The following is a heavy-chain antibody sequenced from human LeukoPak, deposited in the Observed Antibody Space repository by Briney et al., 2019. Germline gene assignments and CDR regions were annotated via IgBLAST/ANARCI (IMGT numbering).Heavy chain of an antibody. Sequence: SETLSLTCTVSGGSISSYYWSWIRQPAGKGLEWIGRIYTSGSTNYNPSLKSRVTMSVDTSKNQFSLKLSSVTAADTAVYYCARDSVGLDYYYYYMDVWGKGTTVTISS. CDR3: ARDSVGLDYYYYYMDV. V-gene: IGHV4-4*07. CDR1: GGSISSYY. J-gene: IGHJ6*03. D-gene: IGHD2-2*01. CDR2: IYTSGST.